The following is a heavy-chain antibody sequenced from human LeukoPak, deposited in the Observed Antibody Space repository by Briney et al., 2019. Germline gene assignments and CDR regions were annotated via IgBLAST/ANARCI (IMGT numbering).Heavy chain of an antibody. J-gene: IGHJ4*02. CDR3: ARPSMRRDWVALDY. V-gene: IGHV3-48*03. D-gene: IGHD3-9*01. CDR1: GFTFRSYE. Sequence: PGGSLRLSCAASGFTFRSYEMNWVRQAPGEGLEWISYIISGGTTIYYADSVKGRFTISRDNAKNSLYLQMNSLRAEDTAVYYCARPSMRRDWVALDYWGQGTLVTVSS. CDR2: IISGGTTI.